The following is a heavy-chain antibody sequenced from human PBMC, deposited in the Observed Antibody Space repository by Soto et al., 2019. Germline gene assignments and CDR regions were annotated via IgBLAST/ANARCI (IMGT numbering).Heavy chain of an antibody. CDR3: ARDAPSSTSCGRWKWFDP. CDR1: GGTFSSFA. CDR2: TVPIFGTA. J-gene: IGHJ5*02. Sequence: SVKVSCTASGGTFSSFAISWVRQAPGPGLEWMGGTVPIFGTANYAQKFQGRVTITADESTRIAYTDLGILRSEDPAVYFRARDAPSSTSCGRWKWFDPWCQGTL. V-gene: IGHV1-69*13. D-gene: IGHD2-2*01.